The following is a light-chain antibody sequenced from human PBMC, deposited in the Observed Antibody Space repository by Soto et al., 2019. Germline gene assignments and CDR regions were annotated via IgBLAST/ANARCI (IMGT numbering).Light chain of an antibody. Sequence: QSVLTQPASVSGSPGQSVTISCTGTSSDVGGYNYVSSYQQHPGKAPKLMIYDVSNRPSGVSNRFSGSKSGNTASLTISGLQAEDDADYYCSSYTSSSTVCVFGGGTKVTV. CDR3: SSYTSSSTVCV. CDR1: SSDVGGYNY. CDR2: DVS. J-gene: IGLJ2*01. V-gene: IGLV2-14*01.